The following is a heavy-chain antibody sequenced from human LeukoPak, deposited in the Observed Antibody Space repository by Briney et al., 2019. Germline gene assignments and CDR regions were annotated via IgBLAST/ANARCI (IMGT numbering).Heavy chain of an antibody. CDR1: GGSISSSTYY. J-gene: IGHJ4*02. V-gene: IGHV4-39*06. D-gene: IGHD3-22*01. CDR3: ARDARANYYDSSGYIPGDY. CDR2: IYYSGTT. Sequence: SETLSLTCTVSGGSISSSTYYWSWIRQPPGMGLEWIGSIYYSGTTYYSPSLRSRITISVDTARNQFALKLSSVTTADTAVYYCARDARANYYDSSGYIPGDYWGQGTLVTVSS.